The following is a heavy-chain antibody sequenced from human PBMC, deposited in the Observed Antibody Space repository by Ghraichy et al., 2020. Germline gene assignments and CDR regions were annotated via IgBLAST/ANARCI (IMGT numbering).Heavy chain of an antibody. CDR3: ARLDYGEVWFDP. CDR1: GGSISSGGYY. D-gene: IGHD4-17*01. CDR2: IYYSGST. V-gene: IGHV4-31*03. Sequence: SETLSLTCTVSGGSISSGGYYWSWIRQHPGKGLEWIGYIYYSGSTYYNPSLKSRVTISVDTSKNQFSLKLSSVTAADTAVYYCARLDYGEVWFDPWGQGTLVTVSS. J-gene: IGHJ5*02.